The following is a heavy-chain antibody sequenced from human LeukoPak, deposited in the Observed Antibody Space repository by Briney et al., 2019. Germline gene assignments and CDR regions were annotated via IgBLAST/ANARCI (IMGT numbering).Heavy chain of an antibody. V-gene: IGHV1-8*01. CDR3: ATSLSYYYDSSGYFWI. CDR2: MNPNSGNT. J-gene: IGHJ3*02. D-gene: IGHD3-22*01. CDR1: GYTFTSYD. Sequence: ASVKVSCKASGYTFTSYDINWVRQATGQGLEWMGWMNPNSGNTGYAQKFQGRVTMTRNTSISTAYMELSSLRSEDTAVYYCATSLSYYYDSSGYFWIWGQGTMVTVSS.